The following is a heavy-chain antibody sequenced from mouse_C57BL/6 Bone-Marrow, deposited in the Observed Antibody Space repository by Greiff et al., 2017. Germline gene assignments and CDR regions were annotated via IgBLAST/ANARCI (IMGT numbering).Heavy chain of an antibody. Sequence: VQLQQSGPELVKPGASVKMSCKASGYTFTDYNMHWVKQSHGKSLEWIGYINPNNGGTSYNQKFKGKATLTVNKSSSTAYMELRSLTSEDSAVYYCARNSYYYGSSYREYFDVWGTGTTVTVSS. D-gene: IGHD1-1*01. J-gene: IGHJ1*03. V-gene: IGHV1-22*01. CDR1: GYTFTDYN. CDR2: INPNNGGT. CDR3: ARNSYYYGSSYREYFDV.